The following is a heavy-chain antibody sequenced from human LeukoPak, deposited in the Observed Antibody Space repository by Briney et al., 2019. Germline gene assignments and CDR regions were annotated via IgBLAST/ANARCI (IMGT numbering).Heavy chain of an antibody. CDR3: ATLDYYDKSPRILDY. V-gene: IGHV3-21*06. D-gene: IGHD3-22*01. J-gene: IGHJ4*02. CDR1: GFTFSTYN. CDR2: INRNGVFM. Sequence: GGFLRLSCAASGFTFSTYNMIWVRQAPGKGLEWVSSINRNGVFMFYADSVKGRFTISRDNAKNSLYVQMNSLRVEDTAVYYCATLDYYDKSPRILDYWGQGTLVTVSS.